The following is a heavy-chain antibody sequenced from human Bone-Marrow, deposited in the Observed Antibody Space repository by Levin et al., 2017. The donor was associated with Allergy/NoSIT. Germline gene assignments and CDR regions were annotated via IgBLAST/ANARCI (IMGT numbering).Heavy chain of an antibody. V-gene: IGHV2-5*02. J-gene: IGHJ4*02. CDR2: IYWDDDK. CDR3: AHRLPGGYSSSGGYFDY. Sequence: NGSGPTLVKPTQTLTLTCTFSGFSLSTSGVGVGWIRQPPGKALEWLALIYWDDDKRYSPSLKSRLTITKDTSKNQVVLTMTNMDPVDTATYYCAHRLPGGYSSSGGYFDYWGQGTLVTVSS. D-gene: IGHD6-6*01. CDR1: GFSLSTSGVG.